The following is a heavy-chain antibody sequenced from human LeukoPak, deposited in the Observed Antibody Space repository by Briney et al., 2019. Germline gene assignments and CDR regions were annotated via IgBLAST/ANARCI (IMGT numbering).Heavy chain of an antibody. D-gene: IGHD5-12*01. V-gene: IGHV3-23*01. Sequence: GGSLRLSCAASGSTFSSYAMSWVRQAPGKGLELVSAISGSGGSTYYADSVKGRFTISKDNSKNTLYLQMNSLRAEDTAVYYCARRRGYSGYDLDYWGQGTLVTVSS. CDR1: GSTFSSYA. CDR2: ISGSGGST. CDR3: ARRRGYSGYDLDY. J-gene: IGHJ4*02.